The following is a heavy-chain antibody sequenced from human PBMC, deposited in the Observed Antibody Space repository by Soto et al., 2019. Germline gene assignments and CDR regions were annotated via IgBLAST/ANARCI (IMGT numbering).Heavy chain of an antibody. CDR3: AGIPLYYYDSSGYYVDY. CDR2: IYYSGST. Sequence: SETLSLTCTVSGGSISSSSYYWGWIRQPPGKGLEWIGGIYYSGSTYYNPSLKSRVTISVDTSKNQFSLKLSSVTAADTAVYYCAGIPLYYYDSSGYYVDYWGQGTLVTVSS. V-gene: IGHV4-39*01. CDR1: GGSISSSSYY. J-gene: IGHJ4*02. D-gene: IGHD3-22*01.